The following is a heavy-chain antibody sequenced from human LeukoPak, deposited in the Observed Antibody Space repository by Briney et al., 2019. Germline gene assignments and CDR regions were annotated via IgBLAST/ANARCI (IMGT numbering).Heavy chain of an antibody. CDR3: ARERVAVAGGYFDY. V-gene: IGHV4-61*02. D-gene: IGHD6-19*01. Sequence: SETLSLTCTVSGGSISSGSYYWSWIRQPAGKGLEWIGRIYTSGSTNYNPSLKSRVTISVDTSKNQFSLKLSSVTAADTAVYYCARERVAVAGGYFDYWGQGTLVTVSS. CDR1: GGSISSGSYY. J-gene: IGHJ4*02. CDR2: IYTSGST.